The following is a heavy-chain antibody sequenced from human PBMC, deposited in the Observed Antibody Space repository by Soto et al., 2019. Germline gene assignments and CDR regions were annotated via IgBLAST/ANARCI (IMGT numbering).Heavy chain of an antibody. V-gene: IGHV3-30-3*01. CDR2: ISYDGNNK. CDR1: GFTFSSYA. D-gene: IGHD2-21*02. Sequence: ESGGGVVQPGRSLRLSCAASGFTFSSYAMHWVRQAPGKGLEWVAVISYDGNNKYYADSVKGRFTISRDNSKNALYLQMNSLRAEDTAVYYCARGRVVVTAGGWFDPWGQGTLVTVSS. J-gene: IGHJ5*02. CDR3: ARGRVVVTAGGWFDP.